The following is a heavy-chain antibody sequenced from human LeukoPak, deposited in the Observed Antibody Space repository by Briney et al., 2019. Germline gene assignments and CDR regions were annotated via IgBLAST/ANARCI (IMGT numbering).Heavy chain of an antibody. CDR3: ARHGFSTATSNYYYNYMDV. CDR1: GYSITSYW. Sequence: GESLKISCTGSGYSITSYWIGWVRQMPGKGLEWMGIIYPGDSDTRYSPSFHGQVTISADKYISTAYLQWSSRKASDTAMYYCARHGFSTATSNYYYNYMDVWGKGTTVTVSS. V-gene: IGHV5-51*01. D-gene: IGHD3-3*01. J-gene: IGHJ6*03. CDR2: IYPGDSDT.